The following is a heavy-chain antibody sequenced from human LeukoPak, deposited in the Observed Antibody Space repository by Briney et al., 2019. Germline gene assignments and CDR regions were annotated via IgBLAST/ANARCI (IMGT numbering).Heavy chain of an antibody. D-gene: IGHD2-8*01. V-gene: IGHV4-34*01. CDR3: ARWFCTDGIYCRLFDY. J-gene: IGHJ4*02. CDR2: INHSGST. CDR1: GGSFSGDY. Sequence: SETLSLTCAAYGGSFSGDYWSWIRQPPGKGLEWIGEINHSGSTNYNPSLKSRVTISVDTSKNQFSLKLSPVTAADTAVYYCARWFCTDGIYCRLFDYWGQGTLVTVSS.